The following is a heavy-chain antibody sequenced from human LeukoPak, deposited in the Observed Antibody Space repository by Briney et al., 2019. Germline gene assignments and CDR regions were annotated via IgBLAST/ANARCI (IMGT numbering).Heavy chain of an antibody. CDR2: IKSKTDGGTA. J-gene: IGHJ4*02. CDR1: GFTFSNAW. CDR3: PTEVWVTEMDNGGFDY. V-gene: IGHV3-15*01. Sequence: GGSLRLSCAASGFTFSNAWMSWVRQAPGKGLEWVGRIKSKTDGGTADYAAPVKGRFIISRDDSKNTLYLQMNSLKTEDTGVYYCPTEVWVTEMDNGGFDYWGQGTLVTVSS. D-gene: IGHD3-16*01.